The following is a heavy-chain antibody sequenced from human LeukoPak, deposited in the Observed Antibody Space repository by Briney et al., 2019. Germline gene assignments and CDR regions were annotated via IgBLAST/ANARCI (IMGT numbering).Heavy chain of an antibody. CDR2: IYTSGST. D-gene: IGHD1-14*01. J-gene: IGHJ4*02. CDR3: ARGPGVRIDY. CDR1: GGSISSGSYY. Sequence: SETLSLTCTVSGGSISSGSYYWSWIRQPAGKGLEWIGRIYTSGSTNYNPSLKSRVTISVDTSENQFSLKLSSVTAADTAVYYCARGPGVRIDYWGQGTLVTVSS. V-gene: IGHV4-61*02.